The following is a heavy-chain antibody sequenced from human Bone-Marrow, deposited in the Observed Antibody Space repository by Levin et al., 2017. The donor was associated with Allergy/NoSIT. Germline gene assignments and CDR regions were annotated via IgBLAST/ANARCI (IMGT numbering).Heavy chain of an antibody. CDR3: ARYSSGWYEGGSDY. D-gene: IGHD6-19*01. V-gene: IGHV5-51*01. CDR1: GYSFTSYW. CDR2: IYPGDSDT. Sequence: PWASVKVSCKGSGYSFTSYWIGWVRQMPGKGLEWMGIIYPGDSDTRYSPSFQGQVTISADKSISTAYLQWSSLKASDTAMYYCARYSSGWYEGGSDYWGQGTLVTVSS. J-gene: IGHJ4*02.